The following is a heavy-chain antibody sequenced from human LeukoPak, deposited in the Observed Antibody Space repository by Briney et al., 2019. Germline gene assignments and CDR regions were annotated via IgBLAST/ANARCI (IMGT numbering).Heavy chain of an antibody. V-gene: IGHV3-30*14. CDR1: GFTFSSYA. CDR2: ISYDGSNK. Sequence: PGGSLRLSCAASGFTFSSYAMHWVRQAPGKGLEWVAVISYDGSNKYYADSVKGRFTISRDNSKNTLYLQMNSLRAEDTAVYYCARQKPGDAFDIWGQGTMVTVSS. J-gene: IGHJ3*02. CDR3: ARQKPGDAFDI.